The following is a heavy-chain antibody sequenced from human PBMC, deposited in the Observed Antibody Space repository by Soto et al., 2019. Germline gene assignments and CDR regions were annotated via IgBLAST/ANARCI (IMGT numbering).Heavy chain of an antibody. J-gene: IGHJ4*02. CDR3: ARGRYGDY. CDR1: GYTFTSYG. CDR2: ISAHNGNT. V-gene: IGHV1-18*01. D-gene: IGHD1-1*01. Sequence: QVHLVQSGAEVKKPGASVKVSCKASGYTFTSYGITWVRKAPGQGLEWMGWISAHNGNTDYAQKLQGRVIVTRDTSTSTAYMELRSLRSDDTDVYYCARGRYGDYWGQGALVTVSS.